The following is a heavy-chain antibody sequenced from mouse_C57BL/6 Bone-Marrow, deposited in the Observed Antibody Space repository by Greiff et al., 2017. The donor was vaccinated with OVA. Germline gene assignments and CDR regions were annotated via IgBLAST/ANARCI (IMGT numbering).Heavy chain of an antibody. D-gene: IGHD1-1*01. CDR2: INYDGSST. CDR1: GFTFSDYY. CDR3: ARVTTVVRFWYFDV. J-gene: IGHJ1*03. Sequence: EVKLMESEGGLVQPGSSMKLSCTASGFTFSDYYMAWVRQVPEKGLEWVANINYDGSSTYYLDSLKSRFIISRDNAKNILYLQMSSLKSEDTATYYCARVTTVVRFWYFDVWGTGTTVTVSS. V-gene: IGHV5-16*01.